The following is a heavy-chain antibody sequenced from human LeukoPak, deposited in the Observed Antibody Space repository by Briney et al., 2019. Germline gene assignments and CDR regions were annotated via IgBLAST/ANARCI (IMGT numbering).Heavy chain of an antibody. D-gene: IGHD4-4*01. V-gene: IGHV4-30-2*01. CDR3: ARTYSNADYFDY. J-gene: IGHJ4*02. Sequence: SETLSLTCAVSGASISSGGYSWSWIRQPPGKGLEWIGYIYHSGSAYYNPSLKSRVTISVDRSKNQFSLSLTSVTAADTAVYYCARTYSNADYFDYWGQGTLVTVSS. CDR1: GASISSGGYS. CDR2: IYHSGSA.